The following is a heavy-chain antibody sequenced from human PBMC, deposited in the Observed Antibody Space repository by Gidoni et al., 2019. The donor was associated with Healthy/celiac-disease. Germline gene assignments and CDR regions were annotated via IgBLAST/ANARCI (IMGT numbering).Heavy chain of an antibody. CDR3: ARGYLVGATRGYYFDY. V-gene: IGHV3-53*01. Sequence: EVQLVESGGGLIQPGGSLRLSCSASGFTVSSNYMSWVRQAPGKGLEWVSVIYSGGSTYYADSVKGRFTISRDNSKNTLYLQMNSLRAEDTAVYYCARGYLVGATRGYYFDYWGQGTLVTVSS. CDR1: GFTVSSNY. CDR2: IYSGGST. J-gene: IGHJ4*02. D-gene: IGHD1-26*01.